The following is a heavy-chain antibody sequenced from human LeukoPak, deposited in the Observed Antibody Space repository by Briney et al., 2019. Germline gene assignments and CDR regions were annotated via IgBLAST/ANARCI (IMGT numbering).Heavy chain of an antibody. CDR2: ISSSGSTI. CDR3: ARFPYSNYVFDY. D-gene: IGHD4-11*01. V-gene: IGHV3-11*04. Sequence: GGSLRLSCAASGFTFSDYYMSWIRQAPGKGLEWVSYISSSGSTIYYVDSVKGRFTISRDNAKNSLYLQMNSLRAEDTAVYYCARFPYSNYVFDYWGQGTLVTVSS. CDR1: GFTFSDYY. J-gene: IGHJ4*02.